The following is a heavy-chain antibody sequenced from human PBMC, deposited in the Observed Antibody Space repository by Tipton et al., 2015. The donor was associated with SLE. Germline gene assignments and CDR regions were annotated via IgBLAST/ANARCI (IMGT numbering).Heavy chain of an antibody. V-gene: IGHV3-23*03. CDR1: GFTFSSYA. J-gene: IGHJ5*02. D-gene: IGHD6-13*01. CDR2: IYSGGST. Sequence: SLRLSCAASGFTFSSYAMSWVRQAPGKGLEWVSVIYSGGSTYYADSVKGRFTISRDNSKKTLYMQMNSLRAEDTAVYYCAKDSLSWGSSWSPLDPWGQGTLVSVSS. CDR3: AKDSLSWGSSWSPLDP.